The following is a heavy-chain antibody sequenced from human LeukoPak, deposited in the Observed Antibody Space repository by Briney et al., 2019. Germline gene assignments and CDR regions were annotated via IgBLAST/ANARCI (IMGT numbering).Heavy chain of an antibody. CDR3: ASGRFLSFDY. CDR2: INTGGSTI. D-gene: IGHD3-3*01. J-gene: IGHJ4*02. CDR1: GLTFSSYE. Sequence: GGSLRLSCEASGLTFSSYEMNWVRQAPGKGLEWVSHINTGGSTIYYADSVKGRFTISRDNAKNSLYLQMHSLRAEDTAVYYCASGRFLSFDYWGQGALVTVSS. V-gene: IGHV3-48*03.